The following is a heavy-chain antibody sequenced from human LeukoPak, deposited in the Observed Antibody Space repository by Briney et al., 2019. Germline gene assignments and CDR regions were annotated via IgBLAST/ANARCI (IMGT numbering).Heavy chain of an antibody. CDR1: GSSFTSYR. Sequence: GESLKISCKGSGSSFTSYRIGWVRQLPGKGLEWMGIIYPGDSDTRYSPSFQGQVTISADKSISTAYLQWSSLKASDTAMYYCARPRCSSTSCHNWFDPWGQGTLVTVSS. J-gene: IGHJ5*02. V-gene: IGHV5-51*01. CDR2: IYPGDSDT. D-gene: IGHD2-2*01. CDR3: ARPRCSSTSCHNWFDP.